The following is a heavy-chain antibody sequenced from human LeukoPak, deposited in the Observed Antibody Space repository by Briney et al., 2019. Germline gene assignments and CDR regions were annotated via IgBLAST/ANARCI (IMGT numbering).Heavy chain of an antibody. CDR3: ARDRPRPLSGHRSSDAFDI. Sequence: PSETLSLTCAVYGGSFSGHYWSWIRQPPGKGLEWIGEINHRGSTNYNPSLKSRVTISVDASKNQFSLKLSSVTAADTAVYYCARDRPRPLSGHRSSDAFDIWGQGTMVTVSS. CDR2: INHRGST. D-gene: IGHD1-26*01. V-gene: IGHV4-34*01. J-gene: IGHJ3*02. CDR1: GGSFSGHY.